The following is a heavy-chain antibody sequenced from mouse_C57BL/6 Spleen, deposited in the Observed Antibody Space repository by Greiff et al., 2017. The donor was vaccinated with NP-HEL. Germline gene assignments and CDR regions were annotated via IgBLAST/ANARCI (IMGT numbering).Heavy chain of an antibody. D-gene: IGHD1-1*01. V-gene: IGHV1-61*01. CDR1: GYTFTSYW. Sequence: QVQLQQPGAELVRPGSSVKLSCKASGYTFTSYWMDWVKQRPGQGLEWIGNIYPSDSETHYNQKFKDKATLPVDKSSSTAYMQLSSLTSEYSAVYYCARGNYYGSSPWYFDVWGTGTTVTVSS. J-gene: IGHJ1*03. CDR3: ARGNYYGSSPWYFDV. CDR2: IYPSDSET.